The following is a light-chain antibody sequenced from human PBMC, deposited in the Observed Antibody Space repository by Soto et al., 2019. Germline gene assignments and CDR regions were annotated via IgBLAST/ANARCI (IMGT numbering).Light chain of an antibody. CDR1: QSVRSN. Sequence: VMTQSPATLSVSPGERVTLSCRASQSVRSNLAWYQQKPGQSPRLLIYGASTRATGIPARFSGSGSGTEFTLTISRLKSEDFAVYYCQQYNDWPAITFGQGTRLEIK. CDR2: GAS. CDR3: QQYNDWPAIT. J-gene: IGKJ5*01. V-gene: IGKV3-15*01.